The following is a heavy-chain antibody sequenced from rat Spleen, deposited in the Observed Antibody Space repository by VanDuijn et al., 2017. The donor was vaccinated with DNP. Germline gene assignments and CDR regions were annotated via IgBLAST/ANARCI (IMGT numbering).Heavy chain of an antibody. J-gene: IGHJ2*01. CDR1: GFTFSDYY. V-gene: IGHV5-25*01. CDR2: ISTSGRKT. Sequence: EVQLVESGGGLVQPGRSLKLSCVASGFTFSDYYMDWVRQTPKKGLEWVTTISTSGRKTFYPDSVKGRFTISRDNAKSSLYLQMNSLRSDDTATYYCATQNSGYDYFDYWGQGVMVTVSS. CDR3: ATQNSGYDYFDY. D-gene: IGHD4-3*01.